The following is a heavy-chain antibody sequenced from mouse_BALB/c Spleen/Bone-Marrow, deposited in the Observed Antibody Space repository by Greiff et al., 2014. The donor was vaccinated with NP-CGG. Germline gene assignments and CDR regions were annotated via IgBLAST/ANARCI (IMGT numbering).Heavy chain of an antibody. J-gene: IGHJ3*01. Sequence: EVMLVESGAELVKPGASVKLSYTASGFNIKDTYIHWVKQRPEQGLEWIGGIDPANGNTKYDPKFQGKATITADTSSNTAYLQXXXXXXEDTAVYYCARDYGRTAWFAYWGQGTLVTVSA. CDR3: ARDYGRTAWFAY. D-gene: IGHD1-1*01. CDR1: GFNIKDTY. CDR2: IDPANGNT. V-gene: IGHV14-3*02.